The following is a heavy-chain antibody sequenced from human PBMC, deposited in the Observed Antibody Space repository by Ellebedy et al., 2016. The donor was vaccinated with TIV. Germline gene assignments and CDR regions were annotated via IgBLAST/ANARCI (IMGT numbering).Heavy chain of an antibody. CDR2: IDWDDDK. V-gene: IGHV2-70*18. Sequence: TLSLTCTVSGGSISSYYWSWIRQPPGKALEWLALIDWDDDKYYSTSLKTRLTISKDTSKNQVVLTMTNMDPVDTATYYCARGIVGARGFTASYYFDYWGQGTLVTVSS. J-gene: IGHJ4*02. D-gene: IGHD1-26*01. CDR3: ARGIVGARGFTASYYFDY. CDR1: GGSISSYY.